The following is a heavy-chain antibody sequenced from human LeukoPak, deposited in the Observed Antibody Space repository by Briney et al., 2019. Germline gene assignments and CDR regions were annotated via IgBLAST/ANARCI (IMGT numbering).Heavy chain of an antibody. D-gene: IGHD6-13*01. CDR3: ATSSWYRLAY. V-gene: IGHV3-72*01. CDR2: SRNKADSYTA. J-gene: IGHJ4*02. Sequence: GGSLRLSCAASGFTFSDSFMSWVRQAPGKGLEWVGRSRNKADSYTAEYAASVKGRFTISRDESKNSLYLQISSLETEDAAVYYCATSSWYRLAYWGQGTLVTVSS. CDR1: GFTFSDSF.